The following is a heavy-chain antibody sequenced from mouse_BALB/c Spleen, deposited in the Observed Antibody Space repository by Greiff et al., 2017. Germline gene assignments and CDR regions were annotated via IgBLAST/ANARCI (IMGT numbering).Heavy chain of an antibody. D-gene: IGHD2-10*01. CDR3: ARRGSYYPDY. Sequence: EVKLVESGAELVKPGASVKLSCTASGFNIKDTYMHWVKQRPEQGLEWIGRIDPANGNTKYDPKFQGKATITADTSSNTAYLQLSSLTSEDTAVYYCARRGSYYPDYWGQGTTLTVSS. J-gene: IGHJ2*01. CDR2: IDPANGNT. V-gene: IGHV14-3*02. CDR1: GFNIKDTY.